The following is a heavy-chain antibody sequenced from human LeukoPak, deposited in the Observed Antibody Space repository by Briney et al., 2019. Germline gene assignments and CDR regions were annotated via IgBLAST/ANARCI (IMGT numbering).Heavy chain of an antibody. J-gene: IGHJ4*02. CDR1: GSTFSNYN. CDR3: ARGGSGSYFLDY. CDR2: ISSSGTFI. D-gene: IGHD1-26*01. Sequence: GGTLRLSCAASGSTFSNYNMNWVRQAPGKGPEWVSSISSSGTFIYYTDSVKGRFTISRDNAKNSLYLQMNSLSAEDTAMYYCARGGSGSYFLDYWGQGTLVTVSS. V-gene: IGHV3-21*01.